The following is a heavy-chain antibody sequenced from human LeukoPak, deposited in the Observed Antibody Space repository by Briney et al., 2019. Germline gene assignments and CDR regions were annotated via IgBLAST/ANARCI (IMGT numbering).Heavy chain of an antibody. J-gene: IGHJ3*02. Sequence: SETLSLTCTVSGGSISSYYWSWIRQPPGKGLEWIGYIYYSGSTNYNPSLKSRVTMSVDTSKNQFSLKLSSVTAADTAVYYCVRDHSPEYSSGWYDAFDIWGQGTMVTVSS. V-gene: IGHV4-59*12. CDR2: IYYSGST. CDR1: GGSISSYY. CDR3: VRDHSPEYSSGWYDAFDI. D-gene: IGHD6-19*01.